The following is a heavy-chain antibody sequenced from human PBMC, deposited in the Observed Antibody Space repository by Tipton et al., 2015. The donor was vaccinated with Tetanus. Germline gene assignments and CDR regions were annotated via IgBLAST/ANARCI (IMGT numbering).Heavy chain of an antibody. CDR2: IDPNSGGT. D-gene: IGHD2-21*01. V-gene: IGHV1-2*02. CDR3: ARDRGDFIYYGMDV. CDR1: GYTFTGYY. Sequence: QMQLVQSGAEVKKPGASVKVSCKASGYTFTGYYIYWVRQAPGQGLEWMGWIDPNSGGTVYAQKFQGRFTMTRDTSISTAYMELRSLRSDDTAVYYCARDRGDFIYYGMDVWGPGTTVTVS. J-gene: IGHJ6*02.